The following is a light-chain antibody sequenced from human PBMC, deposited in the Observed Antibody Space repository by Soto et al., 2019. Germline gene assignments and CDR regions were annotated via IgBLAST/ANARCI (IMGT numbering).Light chain of an antibody. V-gene: IGKV3-20*01. CDR1: QSVSTN. J-gene: IGKJ1*01. CDR3: QQYGSSGT. CDR2: GAY. Sequence: IVLTHSPATLSLSPWERATLSSRASQSVSTNLAWYQQRPGQAPRLIISGAYTRATGIPARFSGSGSGTDFTLTISRLEPEDFAVYYCQQYGSSGTFGQGTKVDIK.